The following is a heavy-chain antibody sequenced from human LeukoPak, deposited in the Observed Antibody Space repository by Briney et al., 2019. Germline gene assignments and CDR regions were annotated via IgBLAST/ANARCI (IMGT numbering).Heavy chain of an antibody. J-gene: IGHJ3*02. CDR3: AKRFRAFDI. CDR1: GYTFTSYD. D-gene: IGHD5-24*01. Sequence: ASVKVSCKASGYTFTSYDINWVRQATGQGLEWMGWMNPNSGNTDYAQKFQGRVSMTGNTSISTAYMELSSLRSEDTAVYYCAKRFRAFDIWGQGTMVTVSS. V-gene: IGHV1-8*01. CDR2: MNPNSGNT.